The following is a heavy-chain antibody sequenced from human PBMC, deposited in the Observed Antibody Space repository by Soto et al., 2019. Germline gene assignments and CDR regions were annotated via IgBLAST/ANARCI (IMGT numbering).Heavy chain of an antibody. J-gene: IGHJ4*02. CDR2: ISWNSGRI. V-gene: IGHV3-9*01. D-gene: IGHD3-10*01. CDR1: GFTFDDDG. CDR3: ARSGEFSASDYVGF. Sequence: EVQLVQYGGGWVQPGRSLRLSCGASGFTFDDDGMHWVRQAPGQGLEWVSSISWNSGRIGYADSVKGRFTISRDNVKNSLYLQMNSRRAEDTALSYCARSGEFSASDYVGFWGQGTLVTVSS.